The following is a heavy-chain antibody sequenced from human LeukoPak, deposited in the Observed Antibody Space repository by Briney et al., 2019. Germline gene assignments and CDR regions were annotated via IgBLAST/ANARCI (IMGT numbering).Heavy chain of an antibody. CDR2: ISYDGSNK. J-gene: IGHJ4*02. V-gene: IGHV3-30*04. Sequence: PGGSLRLSCAASGFTFSSYAMHWVRQAPGKGLEWVAVISYDGSNKYYADSVKGRFTISRDNSKNTLYLQMNSLRAEDTAVYYCASLYYYDSSISTWGQGTLVTVSS. D-gene: IGHD3-22*01. CDR1: GFTFSSYA. CDR3: ASLYYYDSSIST.